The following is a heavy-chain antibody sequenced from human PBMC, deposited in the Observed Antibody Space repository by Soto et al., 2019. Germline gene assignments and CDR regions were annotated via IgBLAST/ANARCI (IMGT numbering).Heavy chain of an antibody. CDR1: GYTFTSYY. Sequence: ASVKVSCKASGYTFTSYYMHWVRQAPGQGLEWMGIINPSGGSTSYAQKFQGRVTMTRDTSTSTVYMELSSLGSEDTAVYYCARGLTMAGDDYYYYYGMDVWGQGTTVTVSS. V-gene: IGHV1-46*01. J-gene: IGHJ6*02. CDR3: ARGLTMAGDDYYYYYGMDV. D-gene: IGHD3-10*02. CDR2: INPSGGST.